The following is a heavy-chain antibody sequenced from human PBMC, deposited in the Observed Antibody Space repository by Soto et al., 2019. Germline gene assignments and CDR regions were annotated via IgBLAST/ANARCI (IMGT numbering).Heavy chain of an antibody. CDR3: ARAYTGQLPRRGDYYYALDV. V-gene: IGHV3-13*05. Sequence: AGGSLRLSCVGSAPTVSNYDMHWVRQVRGKGLEWVSAIGAADDPYYSVSVKGRFIVSRDNAQKSLYLQMNNLRAADTAVYFCARAYTGQLPRRGDYYYALDVWGRGTTVTVSS. CDR1: APTVSNYD. D-gene: IGHD2-2*01. J-gene: IGHJ6*02. CDR2: IGAADDP.